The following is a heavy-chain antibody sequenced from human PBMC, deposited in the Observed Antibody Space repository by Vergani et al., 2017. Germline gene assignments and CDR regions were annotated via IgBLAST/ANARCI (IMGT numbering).Heavy chain of an antibody. D-gene: IGHD1-26*01. CDR3: ARDHQGPTTLDY. CDR2: INPNGDAT. Sequence: QVQLVQSGAELKKPGASVRVSCKASGFIFTDYYIHWMRQAPGQGLEWIGWINPNGDATHYAQHFRGRVTLTRDTSSTTAYMDLASLTSDDTAIYYCARDHQGPTTLDYWGQGSLVTVSS. J-gene: IGHJ4*02. CDR1: GFIFTDYY. V-gene: IGHV1-2*02.